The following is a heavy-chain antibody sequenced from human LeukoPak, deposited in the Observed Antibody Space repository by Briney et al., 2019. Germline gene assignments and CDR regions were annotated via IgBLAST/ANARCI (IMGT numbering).Heavy chain of an antibody. CDR3: AKDMRGDGIVGAILDH. CDR2: ISWNSGSI. CDR1: GFTFDDYA. J-gene: IGHJ4*02. V-gene: IGHV3-9*01. D-gene: IGHD1-26*01. Sequence: PGRSLRLSCAASGFTFDDYAMHWVRQAPGKGLEWVSGISWNSGSIGYADSVKGRFTISRDNAKNSLYLQMNSLRAEDTALYYCAKDMRGDGIVGAILDHWGQGTLVTVSS.